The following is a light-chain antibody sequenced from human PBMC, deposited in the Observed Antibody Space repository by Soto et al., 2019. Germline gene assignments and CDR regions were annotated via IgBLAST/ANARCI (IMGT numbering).Light chain of an antibody. V-gene: IGKV3-11*01. Sequence: EILLTQSPATLSLSPGERATLACRASQSVSSYLAWYQPKHGQPPRLLVSDTANRARGVPARFSGSVSGTDVTLTISSLEPEDFAFYYCQQRSNCPLSFGGGTKVEIK. CDR3: QQRSNCPLS. CDR2: DTA. J-gene: IGKJ4*02. CDR1: QSVSSY.